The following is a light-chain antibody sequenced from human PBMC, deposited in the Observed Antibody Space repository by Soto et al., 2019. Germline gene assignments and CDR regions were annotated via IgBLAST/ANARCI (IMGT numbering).Light chain of an antibody. Sequence: QSVLTQPASVSGSPGQSITISCTGGSXDVGGYEYVSWYQHHPGKAPKLIIYEVSHRPSGVSDRFSASKFGNTASLTISGLQAEDEADYYCSSHTSTRTLYVFGTGTKVTVL. CDR3: SSHTSTRTLYV. CDR1: SXDVGGYEY. CDR2: EVS. V-gene: IGLV2-14*01. J-gene: IGLJ1*01.